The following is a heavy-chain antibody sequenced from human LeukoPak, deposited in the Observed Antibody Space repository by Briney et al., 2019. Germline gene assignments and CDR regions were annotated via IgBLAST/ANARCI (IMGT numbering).Heavy chain of an antibody. J-gene: IGHJ3*02. CDR2: FSWYTGSI. CDR1: GFTFTNYG. D-gene: IGHD3-22*01. Sequence: YLRLSCAASGFTFTNYGLHWLRHARGKGLEWVSGFSWYTGSIGYADSVKGRFTISRDNAKNSLYLQMNSLRAEDMALYYCAKGAKYYYDSSGYHRLRAFDIWGQGTMVTVSS. V-gene: IGHV3-9*03. CDR3: AKGAKYYYDSSGYHRLRAFDI.